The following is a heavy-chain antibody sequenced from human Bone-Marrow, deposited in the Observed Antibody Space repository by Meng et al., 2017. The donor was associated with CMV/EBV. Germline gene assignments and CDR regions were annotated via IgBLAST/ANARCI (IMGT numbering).Heavy chain of an antibody. Sequence: ASVKVSCKASGYTFTSYGISWVRQAPGQGLEWMGWISAYNGNTNYAQKLQGRVTMTTDTSTSTAYMELRSLRSDDTAVYYCARGEYSSSSIALFYFDYWGQGTLVAVYS. CDR2: ISAYNGNT. CDR3: ARGEYSSSSIALFYFDY. D-gene: IGHD6-6*01. J-gene: IGHJ4*02. CDR1: GYTFTSYG. V-gene: IGHV1-18*01.